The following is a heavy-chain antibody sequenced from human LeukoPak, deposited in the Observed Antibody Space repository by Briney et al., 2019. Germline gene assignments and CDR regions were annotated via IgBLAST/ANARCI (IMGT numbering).Heavy chain of an antibody. D-gene: IGHD6-13*01. V-gene: IGHV5-51*01. CDR3: ARTQDRIAARS. CDR2: IYPRDSDT. CDR1: GYSFTNYW. J-gene: IGHJ4*02. Sequence: GESLKISCKGSGYSFTNYWIGWVRQMPGKGLEWMGIIYPRDSDTRYSPSFQGQVTISADKSIDTAYLQWSSLKASGTAIYYCARTQDRIAARSWGQGTLVTVSS.